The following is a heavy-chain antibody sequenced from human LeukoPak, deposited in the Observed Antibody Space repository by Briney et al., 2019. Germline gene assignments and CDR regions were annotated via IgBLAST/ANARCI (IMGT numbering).Heavy chain of an antibody. Sequence: SQTLFLTCTVSGGSISSGDYYWSWIRQHPGKGLEWIGYIYYSGDTYYNPSLRSRVSISVDTSKNQFSLKLSSVTAADTAMYYCARDYGNNWFDPWGQGTLVTVSA. CDR3: ARDYGNNWFDP. D-gene: IGHD4-17*01. J-gene: IGHJ5*02. CDR2: IYYSGDT. CDR1: GGSISSGDYY. V-gene: IGHV4-31*03.